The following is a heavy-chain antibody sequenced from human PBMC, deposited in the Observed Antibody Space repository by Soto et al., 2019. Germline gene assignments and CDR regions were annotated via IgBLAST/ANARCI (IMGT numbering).Heavy chain of an antibody. CDR1: GGSISSGDYY. CDR3: ARERPYGDFDY. V-gene: IGHV4-30-4*01. Sequence: SETLSLTCTVSGGSISSGDYYWSWIHQPPGKGLEWIGYIYYSGSTYYNPSLKSRVTISVDTSKNQFSLKLSSVTAADTAVYYCARERPYGDFDYWGQGTLVTVSS. J-gene: IGHJ4*02. D-gene: IGHD4-17*01. CDR2: IYYSGST.